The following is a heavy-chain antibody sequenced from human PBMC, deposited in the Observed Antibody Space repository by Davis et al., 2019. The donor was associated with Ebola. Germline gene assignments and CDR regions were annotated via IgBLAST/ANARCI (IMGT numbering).Heavy chain of an antibody. J-gene: IGHJ4*02. CDR2: ISSSSSTI. CDR1: GFTFSSYS. CDR3: ARDGRYCTITSCYNVVKTDRGVGDC. D-gene: IGHD2-2*02. V-gene: IGHV3-48*02. Sequence: GESLKISCAASGFTFSSYSMNWVRQAPGKGLEWVSYISSSSSTIYYADSVKGRFTISRDNANNSLYLEMNSLRDEDTAVYYCARDGRYCTITSCYNVVKTDRGVGDCWGQGTLVTVSS.